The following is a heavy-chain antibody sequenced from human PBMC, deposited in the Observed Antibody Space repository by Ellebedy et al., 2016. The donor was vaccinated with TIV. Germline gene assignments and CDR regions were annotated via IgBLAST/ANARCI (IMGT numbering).Heavy chain of an antibody. CDR3: ATARDYAFDW. V-gene: IGHV3-7*01. J-gene: IGHJ4*02. D-gene: IGHD3-16*01. CDR2: INHDGSEK. Sequence: PGGSLRLSCAASGFTFASSSMSWVRQAPGKGLEWVANINHDGSEKYYVDSVKGRFTISRDNANNSLSLHMNSLRADDTAVYYCATARDYAFDWWGQGTLVTVSS. CDR1: GFTFASSS.